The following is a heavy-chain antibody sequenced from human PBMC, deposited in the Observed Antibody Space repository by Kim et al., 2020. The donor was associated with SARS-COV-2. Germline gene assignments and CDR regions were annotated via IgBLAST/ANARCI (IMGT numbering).Heavy chain of an antibody. Sequence: GGSLRLSCAASGFTFSSYGMHWVRQAPGKGLEWVAVIWYDGSNKYYADSVKGRFTISRDNSKNTLYLQMNSLRAEDTAVYYCAKDHRTTVTTPWFDPWGQGTLVTVSS. CDR2: IWYDGSNK. CDR3: AKDHRTTVTTPWFDP. J-gene: IGHJ5*02. V-gene: IGHV3-33*06. D-gene: IGHD4-17*01. CDR1: GFTFSSYG.